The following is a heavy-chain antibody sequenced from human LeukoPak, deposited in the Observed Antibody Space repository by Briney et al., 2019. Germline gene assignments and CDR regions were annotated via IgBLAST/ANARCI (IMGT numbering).Heavy chain of an antibody. CDR3: AKEKGPRLPFDY. CDR2: IRCSGDNT. V-gene: IGHV3-23*01. Sequence: GGSLRLSCAASGFTFSSYGMNWVRQAPGKGLEWVSAIRCSGDNTYYADSVKGRFTISRDNSKNTLYVQMNSLRAEDTAVYYCAKEKGPRLPFDYWGQGTLVTVSS. J-gene: IGHJ4*02. D-gene: IGHD5-12*01. CDR1: GFTFSSYG.